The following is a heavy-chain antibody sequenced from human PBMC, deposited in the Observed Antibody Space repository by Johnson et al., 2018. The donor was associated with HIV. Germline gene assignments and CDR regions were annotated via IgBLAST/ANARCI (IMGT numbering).Heavy chain of an antibody. CDR1: GFPFDDYT. CDR2: ISWDGGST. V-gene: IGHV3-43*01. D-gene: IGHD6-13*01. Sequence: VQLVESGGVVVQPGGSLRLSCAASGFPFDDYTMHWVRQPPGKGLEWVSLISWDGGSTYYADSVKGRFTISRDNSKNTLYLQMNSLRAEDTAVYYCAREQLVLGSFRSDAFDIWGQGTMVTVSS. CDR3: AREQLVLGSFRSDAFDI. J-gene: IGHJ3*02.